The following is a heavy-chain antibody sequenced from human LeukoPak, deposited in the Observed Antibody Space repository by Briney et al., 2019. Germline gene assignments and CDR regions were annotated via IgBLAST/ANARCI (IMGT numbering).Heavy chain of an antibody. CDR1: GYAFTNYY. D-gene: IGHD1-26*01. J-gene: IGHJ4*02. Sequence: ASVKVSCTSSGYAFTNYYMHWVRQAPGQGLEWMGIINPSGGSTIYAQKFQGRVTMTRDTSTSTIYMELSSLRSEDKAVYYCARRNSHIWSYRPSYYFDYWGQGTLVTVSS. V-gene: IGHV1-46*01. CDR2: INPSGGST. CDR3: ARRNSHIWSYRPSYYFDY.